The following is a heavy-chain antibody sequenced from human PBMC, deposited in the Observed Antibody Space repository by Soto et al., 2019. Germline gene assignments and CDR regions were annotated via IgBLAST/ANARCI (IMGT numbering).Heavy chain of an antibody. D-gene: IGHD1-26*01. V-gene: IGHV1-18*01. Sequence: GSVTVSCTASGFTFSRFGISWVRQAPGQGLEWMGWISGFNGATNYARKFKDRITMPTATSKTTANMGLRSVRSDDPAVYYWGSLYSGGGPGSHSDSWGKGTLATVSS. CDR2: ISGFNGAT. CDR3: GSLYSGGGPGSHSDS. J-gene: IGHJ4*02. CDR1: GFTFSRFG.